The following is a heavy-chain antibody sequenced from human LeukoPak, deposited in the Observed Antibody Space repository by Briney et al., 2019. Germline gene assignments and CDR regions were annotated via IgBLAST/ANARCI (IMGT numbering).Heavy chain of an antibody. V-gene: IGHV3-48*02. CDR3: ARVRCSAGTCSYFDY. CDR2: ISSGGTTI. D-gene: IGHD2-15*01. Sequence: PGGSLRLSCAASGFTFRSHGMHWVRQAPGKGLEWVSYISSGGTTIYYADSVEGRFTISRDNAKNSLYLQMNSLIDEDTAVYYCARVRCSAGTCSYFDYWGQGTLVTVSS. J-gene: IGHJ4*02. CDR1: GFTFRSHG.